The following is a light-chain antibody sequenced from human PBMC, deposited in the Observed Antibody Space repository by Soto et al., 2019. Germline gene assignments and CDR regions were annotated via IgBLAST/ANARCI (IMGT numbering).Light chain of an antibody. CDR2: RDD. V-gene: IGLV1-47*01. J-gene: IGLJ2*01. CDR1: SSNIGSNY. CDR3: AAWGGSLSAVV. Sequence: QSVLTQPPSASGAPGQRVTISCSGSSSNIGSNYEYWYQQHPGSAPKLLIYRDDQRPSGVPDRFSGSKSGTSASLAISGLRSEDEDYYYCAAWGGSLSAVVFGGGTTVTVL.